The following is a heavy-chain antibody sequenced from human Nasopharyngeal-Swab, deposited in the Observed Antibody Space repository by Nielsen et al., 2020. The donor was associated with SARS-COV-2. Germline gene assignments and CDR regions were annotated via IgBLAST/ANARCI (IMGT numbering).Heavy chain of an antibody. J-gene: IGHJ6*03. CDR2: INHSGST. V-gene: IGHV4-34*01. Sequence: WIRQPPGKGLEWIGEINHSGSTNYNPSLKSRVTISVDTSKNQFSLKLSSVTAADTAVYYCARVGGDYYYYYMDVWGKGTTVTVSS. CDR3: ARVGGDYYYYYMDV. D-gene: IGHD2-21*01.